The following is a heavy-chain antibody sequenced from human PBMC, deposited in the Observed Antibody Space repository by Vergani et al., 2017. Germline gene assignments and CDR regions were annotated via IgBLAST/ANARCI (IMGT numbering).Heavy chain of an antibody. D-gene: IGHD3-3*01. CDR2: IYAGDFDV. J-gene: IGHJ5*02. CDR3: AKTHDFSSLYSSYNWFDP. Sequence: EVQLVQSGAEVKKPGESLNISCQGSGYSITNYWIAWVRQRPGKGLEWMGIIYAGDFDVRYSPSFQGQVTMSVDKSLSTAYLQWSSLKASDTATYYCAKTHDFSSLYSSYNWFDPWGQGTQVTVSS. V-gene: IGHV5-51*03. CDR1: GYSITNYW.